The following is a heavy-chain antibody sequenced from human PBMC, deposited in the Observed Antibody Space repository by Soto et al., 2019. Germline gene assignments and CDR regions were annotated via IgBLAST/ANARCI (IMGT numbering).Heavy chain of an antibody. V-gene: IGHV3-74*01. J-gene: IGHJ3*02. Sequence: EVQLVESGGGLVEPGGSLRVSCAASGFTFSNYWMHWVRQAPGKGLVWVSRIKSDGSSTSYADSVKGRFTISRDNAKNTLYMQMNSLRAEDTAVYYCAREPTTVTVGGGALDIWGQGTMVTVSS. CDR2: IKSDGSST. D-gene: IGHD4-4*01. CDR1: GFTFSNYW. CDR3: AREPTTVTVGGGALDI.